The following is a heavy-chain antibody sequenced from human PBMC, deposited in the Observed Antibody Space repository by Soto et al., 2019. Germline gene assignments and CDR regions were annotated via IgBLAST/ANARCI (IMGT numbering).Heavy chain of an antibody. CDR3: ARVVTAGVDY. D-gene: IGHD1-26*01. CDR2: MQPGYGRT. CDR1: GYSFSSLD. Sequence: QVQLVQSGAEVREPGASVKVSCKASGYSFSSLDINWVRQTTGQGLEWMGWMQPGYGRTGYAQKFQGRLTMTRDTSINTAYMKLSSLTSDDTAFYYCARVVTAGVDYWGQGTLVTVSS. V-gene: IGHV1-8*01. J-gene: IGHJ4*02.